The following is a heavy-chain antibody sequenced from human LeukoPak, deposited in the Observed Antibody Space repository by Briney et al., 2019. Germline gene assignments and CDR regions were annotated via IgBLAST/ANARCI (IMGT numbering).Heavy chain of an antibody. CDR1: GGTFSSYA. CDR3: ARDRGSSGPGLWFDP. D-gene: IGHD6-19*01. J-gene: IGHJ5*02. Sequence: SVKVSCKASGGTFSSYAISWVRQAPGQGLEWMGGIIPIFGTANYAQKFQGRVTITADESTGTAYMELSSLRSEDTAVYYCARDRGSSGPGLWFDPWGQGTLVTVSS. V-gene: IGHV1-69*13. CDR2: IIPIFGTA.